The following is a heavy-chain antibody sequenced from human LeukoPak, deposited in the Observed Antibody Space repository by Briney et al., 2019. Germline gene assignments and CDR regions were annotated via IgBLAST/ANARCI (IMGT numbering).Heavy chain of an antibody. CDR2: ISSSGSTI. CDR3: ARDSSGYYHFDY. D-gene: IGHD3-22*01. CDR1: GFTFSSYE. J-gene: IGHJ4*02. V-gene: IGHV3-48*03. Sequence: GGSLRLSCAASGFTFSSYEMNWVRQAPGKGLEWVTYISSSGSTIYYADSVKGRFTISRDNAKNSLYLQMNSLRAEDTAVYYCARDSSGYYHFDYWGQGTLVTVSS.